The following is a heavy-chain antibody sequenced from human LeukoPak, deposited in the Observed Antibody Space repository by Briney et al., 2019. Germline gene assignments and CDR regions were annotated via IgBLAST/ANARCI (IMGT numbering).Heavy chain of an antibody. Sequence: ASVKASCKASGYTFTSYGISWVRQAPGQGLEWMGIINPSGGSTSYAQKFQGRVTMTRDTSTSTVYMELSSLRSEDTAVYYCARDHYSSFVHYFDYWGQGTLVTVSS. CDR1: GYTFTSYG. J-gene: IGHJ4*02. D-gene: IGHD4-11*01. CDR3: ARDHYSSFVHYFDY. CDR2: INPSGGST. V-gene: IGHV1-46*01.